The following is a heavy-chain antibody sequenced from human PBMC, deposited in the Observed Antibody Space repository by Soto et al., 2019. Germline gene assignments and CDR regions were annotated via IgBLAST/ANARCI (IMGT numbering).Heavy chain of an antibody. CDR3: VRGGYSYDSSGAFDY. J-gene: IGHJ4*02. CDR2: INGVGKTR. D-gene: IGHD3-22*01. CDR1: GFTFDGYW. Sequence: EVQLVESGGDLVQPGGSLSLSCTASGFTFDGYWMHWVRQGPGEGLVWVSRINGVGKTRDYADSVKGRFTISRDNVKNTLFLQMSSLRADDTAFYYCVRGGYSYDSSGAFDYWGLGTLVTVSS. V-gene: IGHV3-74*01.